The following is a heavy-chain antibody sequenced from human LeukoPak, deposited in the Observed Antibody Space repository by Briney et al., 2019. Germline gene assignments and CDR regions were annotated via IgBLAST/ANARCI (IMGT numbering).Heavy chain of an antibody. CDR1: GFTFSDYY. CDR2: ISFSGSPT. J-gene: IGHJ5*02. Sequence: GGSLRLSCAASGFTFSDYYMSWIRQAPGKGLEWVSYISFSGSPTQYADSVKGRFTISRDNAKNSLYLQMNSLRPEDTAIYYCARCITAAWDWFDPWGQGTLVTVSS. CDR3: ARCITAAWDWFDP. V-gene: IGHV3-11*04. D-gene: IGHD6-13*01.